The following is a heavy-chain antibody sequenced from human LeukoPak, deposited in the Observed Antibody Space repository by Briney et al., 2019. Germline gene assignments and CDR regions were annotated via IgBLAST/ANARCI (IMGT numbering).Heavy chain of an antibody. D-gene: IGHD3-22*01. CDR3: AKDTVNYYDSSGYFDY. Sequence: GGSLRLSCAASGFTFDDYAMPWVRQAPGKGLEWVSGISWNSGSIGYADSVKGRFTISRDNAKNSLYLQMNSLRAEDTALYYCAKDTVNYYDSSGYFDYWGQGTLVTVSS. CDR1: GFTFDDYA. CDR2: ISWNSGSI. J-gene: IGHJ4*02. V-gene: IGHV3-9*01.